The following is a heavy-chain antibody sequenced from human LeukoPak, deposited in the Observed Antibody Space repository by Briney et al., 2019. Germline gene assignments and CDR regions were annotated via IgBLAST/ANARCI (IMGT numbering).Heavy chain of an antibody. D-gene: IGHD1-26*01. CDR3: AKDNSSSIVGATALDY. CDR2: ISWNSGSI. Sequence: PGRSLRLSCAASGFTFDDYAMHWVRQAPGKGLEWVSGISWNSGSIGYADSVKGRFTISRDNAKNSLYLQMNSLRAEDTALYYCAKDNSSSIVGATALDYWGQGTLVTVSS. CDR1: GFTFDDYA. V-gene: IGHV3-9*01. J-gene: IGHJ4*02.